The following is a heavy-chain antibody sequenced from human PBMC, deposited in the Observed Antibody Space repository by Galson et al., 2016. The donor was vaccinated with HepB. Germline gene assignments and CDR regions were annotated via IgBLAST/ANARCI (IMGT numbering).Heavy chain of an antibody. J-gene: IGHJ6*04. CDR3: AREDVRWLGHYFYYYGMDV. CDR1: GFTFSDSY. V-gene: IGHV3-11*01. D-gene: IGHD3-22*01. Sequence: SLRLSCAASGFTFSDSYMTWVRQAPGKGLEWVSSINTNGRSIYYADTMKGRFTISRDNANNSLYLQTNSLRAGDTAVYFCAREDVRWLGHYFYYYGMDVWGKGATVIVSS. CDR2: INTNGRSI.